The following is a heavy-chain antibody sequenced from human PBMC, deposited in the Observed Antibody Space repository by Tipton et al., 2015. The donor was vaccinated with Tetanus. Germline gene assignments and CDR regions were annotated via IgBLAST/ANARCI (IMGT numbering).Heavy chain of an antibody. CDR1: GGSIASQY. V-gene: IGHV4-4*07. CDR2: TYIRGTT. CDR3: ARDRGDTGTVNWFDP. D-gene: IGHD1-1*01. Sequence: LACTVSGGSIASQYWSWIRQPAGKGLEWIGRTYIRGTTTYNPSLKSRVTISVDTSENQMSLRLTSVTAADTAVYYCARDRGDTGTVNWFDPWGQGTLVTVSP. J-gene: IGHJ5*02.